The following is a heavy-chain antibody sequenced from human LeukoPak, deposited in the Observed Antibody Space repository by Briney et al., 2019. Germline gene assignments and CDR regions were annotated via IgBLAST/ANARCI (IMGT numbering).Heavy chain of an antibody. CDR1: GGTFSSYA. Sequence: ASVKVSCKASGGTFSSYAISWVRQTPGQGLEWMAWTSGTGYNTDYTQRFQGRVSVTTDTSTSTAYLEVRSLRSEDTAIYYCARSQCPDSTSCYYFFYFDFWGQGTPVTVSS. V-gene: IGHV1-18*01. J-gene: IGHJ4*02. CDR3: ARSQCPDSTSCYYFFYFDF. CDR2: TSGTGYNT. D-gene: IGHD2-2*01.